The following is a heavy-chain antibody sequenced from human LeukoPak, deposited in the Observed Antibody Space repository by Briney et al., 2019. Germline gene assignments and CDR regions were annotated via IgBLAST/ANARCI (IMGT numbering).Heavy chain of an antibody. D-gene: IGHD6-13*01. V-gene: IGHV1-18*01. CDR2: ISAYNGNT. CDR1: GYTFTSYG. Sequence: ASVKVSCKASGYTFTSYGNSWVRQAPGQGLEWMGWISAYNGNTNYAQKLQGRVTMTTDTSTSTAYMELRSLRSDDTAVYYCASSFRSSSWYYFDYWGQGTLVTVSS. CDR3: ASSFRSSSWYYFDY. J-gene: IGHJ4*02.